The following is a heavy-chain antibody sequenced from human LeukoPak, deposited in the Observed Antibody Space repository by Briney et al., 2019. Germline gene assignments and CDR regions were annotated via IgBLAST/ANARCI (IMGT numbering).Heavy chain of an antibody. CDR1: GGSISSYY. D-gene: IGHD3-3*01. CDR3: ARDVSTIFGVVDYYGMDV. J-gene: IGHJ6*02. Sequence: SETLSLTCTVSGGSISSYYWSWIRQPPGKGLEWIGYIYYSGSTNYNPSLKSRVTISVDTSKNQFSLKLSSVTAADTAVYYCARDVSTIFGVVDYYGMDVWAKGPRSPSP. V-gene: IGHV4-59*01. CDR2: IYYSGST.